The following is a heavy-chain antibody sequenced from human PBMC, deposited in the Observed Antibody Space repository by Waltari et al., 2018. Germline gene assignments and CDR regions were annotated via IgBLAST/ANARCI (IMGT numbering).Heavy chain of an antibody. Sequence: QVQLVESGGGVVQPGRSLRISGAASEFTFSSYALHWVRQAPGKGLESVAVISYNARNIYYVDSVKGRFTISRDNSKKTLFLQMNSLRDEDTAIYYCARDYCDRTNCHGMDVWGQGTAVTVSS. D-gene: IGHD2-2*01. J-gene: IGHJ6*02. V-gene: IGHV3-30*04. CDR3: ARDYCDRTNCHGMDV. CDR2: ISYNARNI. CDR1: EFTFSSYA.